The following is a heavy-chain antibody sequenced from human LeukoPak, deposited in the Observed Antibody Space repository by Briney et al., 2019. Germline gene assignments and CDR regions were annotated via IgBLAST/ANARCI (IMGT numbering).Heavy chain of an antibody. V-gene: IGHV3-66*02. CDR2: IYSGGST. J-gene: IGHJ6*03. CDR1: GFTVSSNY. Sequence: PGGSLRLSCAASGFTVSSNYMSWVRQAPGKGLEWVSVIYSGGSTYYADSVKGRFTISRDNSKNTLHLQMNSLRAEDTAVYYCARGPSSGWYYYYYMDVWGKGTTVTVSS. D-gene: IGHD6-19*01. CDR3: ARGPSSGWYYYYYMDV.